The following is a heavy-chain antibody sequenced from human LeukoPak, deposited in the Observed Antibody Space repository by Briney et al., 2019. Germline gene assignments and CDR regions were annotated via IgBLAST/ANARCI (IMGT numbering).Heavy chain of an antibody. CDR2: IKQDGREK. Sequence: GGSLRLSCAASGFTFSIYWMSWVRLAPGKGLEWVANIKQDGREKYYVDSVKGRFTISRDNAKNSLYLQMNSLRAEDTAVYYCARDIVVVPATFDYWGQGTLVSVSS. CDR1: GFTFSIYW. D-gene: IGHD2-2*01. CDR3: ARDIVVVPATFDY. J-gene: IGHJ4*02. V-gene: IGHV3-7*01.